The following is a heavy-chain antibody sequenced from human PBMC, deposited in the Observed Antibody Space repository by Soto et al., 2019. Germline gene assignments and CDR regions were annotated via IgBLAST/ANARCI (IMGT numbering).Heavy chain of an antibody. V-gene: IGHV1-8*01. Sequence: QVQLVQSGAEVRKPGASVKVSCEASGYTFTSYDIYWVRQATGQGLEWMGWMNPNTGNSAYAQKFQGRVTVTSDTSINTFHMELSSLRSEDTAVYYCARRAETNGWKGFGADKYYFDFWGQGTLVTVSS. D-gene: IGHD6-19*01. CDR2: MNPNTGNS. J-gene: IGHJ4*02. CDR1: GYTFTSYD. CDR3: ARRAETNGWKGFGADKYYFDF.